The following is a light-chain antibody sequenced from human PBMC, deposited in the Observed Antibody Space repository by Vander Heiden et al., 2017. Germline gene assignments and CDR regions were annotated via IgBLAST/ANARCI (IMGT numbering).Light chain of an antibody. J-gene: IGKJ1*01. CDR3: QQYGSSPKT. Sequence: EIVLTQSPGTLSLSPGERATLSCRASQSVSSSYLAWYQQKPGQAPRLLIYGASSRATGIPDRFSGSGSRTDFTLTISRLEPEDFAVYYCQQYGSSPKTFGQGTKVEFK. V-gene: IGKV3-20*01. CDR2: GAS. CDR1: QSVSSSY.